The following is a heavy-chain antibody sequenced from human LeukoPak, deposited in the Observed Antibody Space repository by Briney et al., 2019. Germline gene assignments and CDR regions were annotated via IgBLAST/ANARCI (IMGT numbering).Heavy chain of an antibody. J-gene: IGHJ3*02. CDR3: ARRIYSGYDYVAFDI. Sequence: SETLSLTSAVSLGSFTGYYWSWIRQPPGKGLEWSGEINHSGSTNYNPSLKSRVTISVDTSKIQFSLKLSSVTAADTAVYYCARRIYSGYDYVAFDIWGQGTMVTVSS. CDR1: LGSFTGYY. CDR2: INHSGST. V-gene: IGHV4-34*01. D-gene: IGHD5-12*01.